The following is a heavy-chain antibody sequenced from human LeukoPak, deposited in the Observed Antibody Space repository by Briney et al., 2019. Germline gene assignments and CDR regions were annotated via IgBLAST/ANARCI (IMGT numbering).Heavy chain of an antibody. CDR1: GGSISSYY. CDR2: IYYSGST. CDR3: ARVVGAGTLDYYYMDV. V-gene: IGHV4-59*01. D-gene: IGHD1-14*01. Sequence: SQTLSLTCTVSGGSISSYYWSWIRQPPGKGLEWIGYIYYSGSTNYNPSLKSRVTISVDTSKNQFSLKLSSVTAADTAVYYCARVVGAGTLDYYYMDVWGKGTTVTISS. J-gene: IGHJ6*03.